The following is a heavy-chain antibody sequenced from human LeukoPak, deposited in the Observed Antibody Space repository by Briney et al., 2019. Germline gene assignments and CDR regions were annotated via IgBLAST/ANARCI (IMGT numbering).Heavy chain of an antibody. D-gene: IGHD3-3*01. J-gene: IGHJ4*02. Sequence: GASVKVSCKASGYTFTGYYMHWVRQAPGQGLEWMGWINPNSGGTNYAQKFQGRVTMTRDTSISTAYMELSRLRSDDTAVYYCARVAYYDFWSGHGYFDYWGQGTLVTVSS. CDR1: GYTFTGYY. CDR2: INPNSGGT. V-gene: IGHV1-2*02. CDR3: ARVAYYDFWSGHGYFDY.